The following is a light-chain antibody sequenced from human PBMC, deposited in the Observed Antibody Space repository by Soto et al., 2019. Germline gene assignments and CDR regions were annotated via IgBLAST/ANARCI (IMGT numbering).Light chain of an antibody. J-gene: IGLJ2*01. CDR2: DVS. Sequence: QSALTQPASVSGSPGQSITISCTGTSSDIGSYNYVSWYQQHPGKAPKLMIYDVSNRPSGVSNRFSGSKSGNTAYLAISGLQAEDEADYYCSSYTSSSIVVFGGGTKGTVL. V-gene: IGLV2-14*03. CDR1: SSDIGSYNY. CDR3: SSYTSSSIVV.